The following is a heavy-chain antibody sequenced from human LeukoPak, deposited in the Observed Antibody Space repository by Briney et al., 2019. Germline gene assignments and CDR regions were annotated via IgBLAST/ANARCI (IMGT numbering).Heavy chain of an antibody. CDR2: ISYDGSIK. CDR3: ARGPGYSSGWYVLSVDY. CDR1: GFTFSSYA. J-gene: IGHJ4*02. V-gene: IGHV3-30-3*01. Sequence: GGSLRLSCAASGFTFSSYAMHWVRQAPGKGLEWVAVISYDGSIKYYADSVKGRFTTSRDNSKNMLYLQMNSLSAEDTAVYYCARGPGYSSGWYVLSVDYWGQGPWSPSPQ. D-gene: IGHD6-19*01.